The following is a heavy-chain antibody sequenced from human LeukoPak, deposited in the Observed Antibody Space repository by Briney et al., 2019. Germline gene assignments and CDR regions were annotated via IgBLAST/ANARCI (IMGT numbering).Heavy chain of an antibody. Sequence: PSETLSLTCTVSGGSISSSSYYWGWIRQPPGKGLEWIGEINQSGSTKYNPSLKSRVTISVDTSKNQFSLKLSSVTAADTAVYYCATMGSGSYFNFWGQGSLVTVSS. CDR2: INQSGST. CDR1: GGSISSSSYY. V-gene: IGHV4-39*07. D-gene: IGHD1-26*01. J-gene: IGHJ4*02. CDR3: ATMGSGSYFNF.